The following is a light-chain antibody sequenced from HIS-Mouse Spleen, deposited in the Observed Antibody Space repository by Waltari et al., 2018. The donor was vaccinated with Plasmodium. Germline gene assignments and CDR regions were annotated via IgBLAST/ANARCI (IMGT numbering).Light chain of an antibody. CDR1: QSISSY. J-gene: IGKJ1*01. CDR2: AAS. V-gene: IGKV1-39*01. CDR3: QQNYNTWT. Sequence: DSQMTQSPSSLSASVGDRVTITCRASQSISSYLNWYQQKPGKAPTLLIYAASSLQSGVQSRFSGSGSGTDFTLSISSLQPEDFATYYCQQNYNTWTFGQGTKVEIK.